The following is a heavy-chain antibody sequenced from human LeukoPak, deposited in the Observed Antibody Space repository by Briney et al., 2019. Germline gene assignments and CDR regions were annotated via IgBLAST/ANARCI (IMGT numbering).Heavy chain of an antibody. J-gene: IGHJ5*02. CDR3: VRGGESTWS. CDR1: GFTFSSYW. Sequence: GGSLRLSCAASGFTFSSYWMTWVRQAPGKGLEWVANIKQDGSETVYVDSVKGRFTISRDNARNSLFLQMNSLRAEDTAVYYCVRGGESTWSWGQGTLVTVSS. CDR2: IKQDGSET. V-gene: IGHV3-7*01. D-gene: IGHD2-15*01.